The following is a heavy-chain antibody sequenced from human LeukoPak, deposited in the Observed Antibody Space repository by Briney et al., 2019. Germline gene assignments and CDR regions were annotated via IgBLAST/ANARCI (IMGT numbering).Heavy chain of an antibody. Sequence: ASVKVSCKASGYTFTGYYMHWVRQAPGQGLEWMGGIIPIFGTANYAQKFQGRVTITADESTSTAYMELSSLRSEDTAVYYCAGPGVDAFDIWGQGTMVTVSS. CDR2: IIPIFGTA. J-gene: IGHJ3*02. V-gene: IGHV1-69*13. CDR1: GYTFTGYY. CDR3: AGPGVDAFDI.